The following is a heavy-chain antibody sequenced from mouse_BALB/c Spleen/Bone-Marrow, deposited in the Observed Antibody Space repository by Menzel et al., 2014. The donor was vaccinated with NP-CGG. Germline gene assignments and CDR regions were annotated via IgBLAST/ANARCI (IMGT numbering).Heavy chain of an antibody. D-gene: IGHD2-14*01. CDR1: GFSLTSYG. Sequence: QVQLQQSGPGLVQPSQSLSTTCTVSGFSLTSYGVHWVRQSPGKGLEWLGVIWSGGSTDYNAAFISRLSISKDNSKSQVFFKMNSLQDNDTAIYYCARNGGAYDRYYYAMDYWGQGTSVTVSS. CDR2: IWSGGST. CDR3: ARNGGAYDRYYYAMDY. J-gene: IGHJ4*01. V-gene: IGHV2-2*02.